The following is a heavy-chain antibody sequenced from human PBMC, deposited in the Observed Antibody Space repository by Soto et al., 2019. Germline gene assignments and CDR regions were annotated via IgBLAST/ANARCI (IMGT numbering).Heavy chain of an antibody. CDR2: IVVGSGNT. CDR1: GFTFTSSA. CDR3: AAAGGYSYGWYYYYGMDV. D-gene: IGHD5-18*01. Sequence: ASVKVSCKASGFTFTSSAVQWVRQARGQRLEWIGWIVVGSGNTNYAQKFQERVTITRDMSTSTAYMELSSLRSEDTAVYYCAAAGGYSYGWYYYYGMDVWGQGTTVTVSS. V-gene: IGHV1-58*01. J-gene: IGHJ6*02.